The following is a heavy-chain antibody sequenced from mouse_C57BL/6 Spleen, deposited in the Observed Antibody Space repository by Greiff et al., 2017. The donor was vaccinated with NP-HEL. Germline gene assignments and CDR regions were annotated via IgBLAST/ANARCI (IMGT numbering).Heavy chain of an antibody. J-gene: IGHJ2*01. D-gene: IGHD1-1*01. V-gene: IGHV1-53*01. CDR2: INPSNGGT. CDR1: GYTFTSYW. Sequence: QVQLKQPGTELVKPGASVKLSCKASGYTFTSYWMHWVKQRPGQGLEWIGNINPSNGGTNYNEKFKSKATLTVDKSSSTAYMQLSSLTSEDSAVYYCARGLLRWDYFDYWGQGTTLTVSS. CDR3: ARGLLRWDYFDY.